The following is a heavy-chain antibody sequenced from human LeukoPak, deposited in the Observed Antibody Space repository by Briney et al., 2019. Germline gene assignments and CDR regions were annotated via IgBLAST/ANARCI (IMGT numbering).Heavy chain of an antibody. Sequence: PGGSLRLSCAASGFTFSSYWMSWVRQAPGKGLEWVANIKQDGSEKYYVDSVKGRFTISRDNAKNSLYLEMNSLRAEDTAVYYCAKDVGSSSSGYYYYMDVWRKGTTVTVSS. D-gene: IGHD6-6*01. V-gene: IGHV3-7*01. J-gene: IGHJ6*03. CDR1: GFTFSSYW. CDR3: AKDVGSSSSGYYYYMDV. CDR2: IKQDGSEK.